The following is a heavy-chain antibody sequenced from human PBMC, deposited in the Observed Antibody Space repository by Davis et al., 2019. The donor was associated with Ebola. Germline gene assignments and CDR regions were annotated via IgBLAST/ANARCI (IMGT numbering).Heavy chain of an antibody. CDR1: GFTFSSYG. CDR2: ISSSSSYI. J-gene: IGHJ4*02. D-gene: IGHD5-24*01. V-gene: IGHV3-21*04. CDR3: VRDDRSQFLFDY. Sequence: GESLKISCAASGFTFSSYGMNWVRQAPGKGLEWVSSISSSSSYIYYADSVKGRFTISRDNAKNSVYLQMNSLRAEDTAVYYCVRDDRSQFLFDYWGQGTRVTVSS.